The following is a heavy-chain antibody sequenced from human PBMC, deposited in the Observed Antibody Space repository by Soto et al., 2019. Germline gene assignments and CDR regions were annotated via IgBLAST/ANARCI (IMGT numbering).Heavy chain of an antibody. D-gene: IGHD3-10*01. J-gene: IGHJ6*02. Sequence: PGGSLRLSCAASGFTFSSYAMHWVRQAPGKGLEWVAVISYDGSNKYYADSVKGRFTISRDNSKNTLYLQMNSLRAGDTAVYYCARDLWFGEYYYYGMDVWRQGTTVTVSS. CDR3: ARDLWFGEYYYYGMDV. V-gene: IGHV3-30-3*01. CDR2: ISYDGSNK. CDR1: GFTFSSYA.